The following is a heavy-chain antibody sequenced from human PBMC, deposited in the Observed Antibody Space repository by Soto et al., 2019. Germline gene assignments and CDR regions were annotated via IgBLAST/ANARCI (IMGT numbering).Heavy chain of an antibody. D-gene: IGHD3-22*01. Sequence: QVQLVESGGGVVQPGRSLRLSCAASGFTFSSYAMHWVRQAPGKGLEWVAVISYDGSNKYYEDSVKGRFTISRDNSKNTLYLQMNSLRAEDTAVYYCARGSQGGDSSGQVDAFYIWGQGTMVTVSS. CDR1: GFTFSSYA. CDR2: ISYDGSNK. J-gene: IGHJ3*02. V-gene: IGHV3-30-3*01. CDR3: ARGSQGGDSSGQVDAFYI.